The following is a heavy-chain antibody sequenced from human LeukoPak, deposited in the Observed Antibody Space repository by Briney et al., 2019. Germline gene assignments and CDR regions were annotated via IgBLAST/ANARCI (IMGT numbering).Heavy chain of an antibody. J-gene: IGHJ3*02. CDR1: GFTFTSSA. D-gene: IGHD6-13*01. Sequence: SVKVSCKASGFTFTSSAMQWVRQARGQRLEWIGWIVVGSGNTNYAQKFQERVTITRDMSTGTAYMELSSLRSEDTAVYYCAADRQQLYAFDIWGQGTMVTVSS. CDR3: AADRQQLYAFDI. V-gene: IGHV1-58*02. CDR2: IVVGSGNT.